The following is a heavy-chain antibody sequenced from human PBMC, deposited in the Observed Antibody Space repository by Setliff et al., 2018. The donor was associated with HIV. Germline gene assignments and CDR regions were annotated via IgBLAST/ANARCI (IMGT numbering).Heavy chain of an antibody. Sequence: PSETLSLTCTVSGGSIGSYYWSWIRQPPGKGLDWVGSIYYSGSTNYNPSLKSRVTISVDMSKNQFSLRLDSVTAADTAVYYCARQHGSSWRFDPWGQGTLVTVSS. CDR1: GGSIGSYY. D-gene: IGHD6-13*01. V-gene: IGHV4-59*08. CDR2: IYYSGST. J-gene: IGHJ5*02. CDR3: ARQHGSSWRFDP.